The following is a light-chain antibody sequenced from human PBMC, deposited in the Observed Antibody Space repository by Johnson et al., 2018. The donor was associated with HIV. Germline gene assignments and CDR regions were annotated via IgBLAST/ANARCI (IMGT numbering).Light chain of an antibody. CDR1: SSNIGNNY. Sequence: QSVLTQPPSVSAAPGQKVTISCSGTSSNIGNNYVSWYQQLPGTGPKLLMYENNKRPSGIPDRFSGSKSGTSATLCITGLQTGDEADYYCGTWDSSRSGGVLGTGTEVTGL. CDR2: ENN. V-gene: IGLV1-51*01. J-gene: IGLJ1*01. CDR3: GTWDSSRSGGV.